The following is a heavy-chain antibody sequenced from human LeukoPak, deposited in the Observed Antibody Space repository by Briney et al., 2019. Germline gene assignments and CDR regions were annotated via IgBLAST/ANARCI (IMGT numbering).Heavy chain of an antibody. Sequence: GGSLRLSCAASGFNFNSYWMSWVRQAPGKGLEGVAHINQDGSEIYFVDSVKGRFTISRDNAKSSLYLQMNSLRGEDTAVYYCARARCGSGGYFFDLWGQGTLVTVSS. J-gene: IGHJ4*02. CDR2: INQDGSEI. CDR1: GFNFNSYW. V-gene: IGHV3-7*04. CDR3: ARARCGSGGYFFDL. D-gene: IGHD3-10*01.